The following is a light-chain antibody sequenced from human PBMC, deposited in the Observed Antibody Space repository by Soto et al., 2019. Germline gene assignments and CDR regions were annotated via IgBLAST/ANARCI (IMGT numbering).Light chain of an antibody. V-gene: IGKV1-5*01. J-gene: IGKJ1*01. CDR1: QIISTW. CDR3: QQYSSYWT. Sequence: DIQMTQSPSTLSASVGDRFTMTCRASQIISTWLAWYQQKPGKAPKLLIHDASNLESGVPSRFSGSGSGTEFTLTISSLQPDDFATYYCQQYSSYWTFGQGTKVDIK. CDR2: DAS.